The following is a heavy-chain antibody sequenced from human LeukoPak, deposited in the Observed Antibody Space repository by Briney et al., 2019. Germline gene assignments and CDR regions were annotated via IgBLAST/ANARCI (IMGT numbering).Heavy chain of an antibody. CDR2: ISSSGTTI. D-gene: IGHD2-2*01. J-gene: IGHJ6*02. V-gene: IGHV3-48*03. Sequence: GGSLRLSCAASGFTFSSYEMNWVRQAPGKGLEWVSYISSSGTTIYYADSEKGRFTISRDNAKNSLSLQMDSLRAEDTAVYYCARDGDCSSTSCYYYYYGMDVWGQGTTVTVSS. CDR3: ARDGDCSSTSCYYYYYGMDV. CDR1: GFTFSSYE.